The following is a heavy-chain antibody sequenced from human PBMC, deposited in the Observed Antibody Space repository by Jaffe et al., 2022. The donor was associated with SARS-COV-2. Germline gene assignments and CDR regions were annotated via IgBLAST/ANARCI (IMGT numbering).Heavy chain of an antibody. CDR1: GFNLDDHA. J-gene: IGHJ3*02. V-gene: IGHV3-9*01. D-gene: IGHD5-18*01. CDR3: ARSLRGGYGFDI. CDR2: ISWHSGYI. Sequence: EVQLVESGGDLVQPGRSLRLSCAASGFNLDDHAMHWVRQAPGKGLEWVSGISWHSGYIGYADSVKGRFTISRDNVKNSLYLQMTGLRPEDTALYYCARSLRGGYGFDIWGQGTMVTVSS.